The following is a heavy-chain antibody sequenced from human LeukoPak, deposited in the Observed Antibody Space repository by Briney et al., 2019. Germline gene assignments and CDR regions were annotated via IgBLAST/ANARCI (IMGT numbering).Heavy chain of an antibody. J-gene: IGHJ4*02. CDR1: GFTFSSYS. CDR3: ARVQTLHRSGWYWGPDY. Sequence: GGSLRLSCAASGFTFSSYSMNWVRQAPGKGLEWVSSISSSSSYIYYADSVKGRFTISRDNAKNSLYLQMNSLRAEDTAVYYCARVQTLHRSGWYWGPDYWGQGTLVTVSS. CDR2: ISSSSSYI. D-gene: IGHD6-19*01. V-gene: IGHV3-21*01.